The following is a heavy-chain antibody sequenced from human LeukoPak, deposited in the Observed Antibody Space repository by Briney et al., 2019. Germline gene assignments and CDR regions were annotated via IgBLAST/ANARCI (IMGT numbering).Heavy chain of an antibody. J-gene: IGHJ6*03. V-gene: IGHV4-39*07. Sequence: PSETLSLTCTVSGGSISSSSYYWGWIRQPPGKGLEWIGSIYYSGSTYYNPSLKSRVTISVDTSKNQFSLKLSSVTAADTAVYYCARGPIFPYYYYMDVWGKGTTVTVSS. CDR2: IYYSGST. CDR1: GGSISSSSYY. CDR3: ARGPIFPYYYYMDV. D-gene: IGHD3-3*01.